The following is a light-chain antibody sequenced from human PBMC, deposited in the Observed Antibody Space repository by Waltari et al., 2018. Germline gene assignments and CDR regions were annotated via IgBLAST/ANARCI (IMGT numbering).Light chain of an antibody. CDR2: KAA. V-gene: IGKV1-5*03. J-gene: IGKJ5*01. CDR3: QQYNTYPLT. Sequence: DIQLTQSPSFVSASVGDTVTITCRASQYISSWLAWYQQKPGKAPKPLIYKAAILESGVPSRFSGSESGTEFTLTISSLQPDDFATYYCQQYNTYPLTFGQGTRLEI. CDR1: QYISSW.